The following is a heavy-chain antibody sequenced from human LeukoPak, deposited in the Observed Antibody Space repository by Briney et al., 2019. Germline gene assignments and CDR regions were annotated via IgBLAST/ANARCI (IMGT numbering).Heavy chain of an antibody. V-gene: IGHV1-69*04. Sequence: GSSVKVSCKASGGTFSSYAISWVRQAPGQGPEWMGRIIPILGIANYAQKFQGRVTITADKSTSTAYMELSSLRSEDTAVYYCARSPSQGAFDIWGQGTMVTVSS. J-gene: IGHJ3*02. CDR3: ARSPSQGAFDI. CDR2: IIPILGIA. D-gene: IGHD6-6*01. CDR1: GGTFSSYA.